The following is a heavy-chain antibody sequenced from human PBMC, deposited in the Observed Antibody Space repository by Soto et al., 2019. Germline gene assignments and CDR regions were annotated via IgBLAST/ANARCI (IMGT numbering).Heavy chain of an antibody. CDR1: GFTFSNYA. CDR2: ISGGGGI. V-gene: IGHV3-23*01. D-gene: IGHD1-1*01. CDR3: AKVLCLEGLCYYYYGLDV. J-gene: IGHJ6*02. Sequence: GGSLRLSCAASGFTFSNYAMSWVRQAPGKGLEWVSTISGGGGIYYADSVKGRFTISRDNSKNTLYLQMDSLRAEDTAVYYCAKVLCLEGLCYYYYGLDVWGQGTTVTVSS.